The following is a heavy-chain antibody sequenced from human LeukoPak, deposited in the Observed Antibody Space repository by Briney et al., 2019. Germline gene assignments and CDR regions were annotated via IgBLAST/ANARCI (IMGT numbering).Heavy chain of an antibody. CDR1: GFTFDDHG. Sequence: GGSLRLSCAASGFTFDDHGMSWVRQAPGKGLEWVSGIKWDGGRTGYADSVKGRFTISRDNAKNSLYLQMNSLRAEDTAVYYCAELGITMIGGVWGKGTTATISS. V-gene: IGHV3-20*04. D-gene: IGHD3-10*02. J-gene: IGHJ6*04. CDR3: AELGITMIGGV. CDR2: IKWDGGRT.